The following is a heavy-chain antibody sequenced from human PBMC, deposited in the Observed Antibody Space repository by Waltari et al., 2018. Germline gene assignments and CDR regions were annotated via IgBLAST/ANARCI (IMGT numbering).Heavy chain of an antibody. CDR3: AREAYYYDSSGYFPFDY. Sequence: QVQLVQSGAEVKKPGSSVKVSCKASGGTFSSYAISWVRQAPGQGLEWMGRIIPIFGTANYAQKCQGRVTITADESTSTAYMELSSLRAEDTAVYYWAREAYYYDSSGYFPFDYWGQGTLVTVSS. J-gene: IGHJ4*02. D-gene: IGHD3-22*01. CDR2: IIPIFGTA. V-gene: IGHV1-69*13. CDR1: GGTFSSYA.